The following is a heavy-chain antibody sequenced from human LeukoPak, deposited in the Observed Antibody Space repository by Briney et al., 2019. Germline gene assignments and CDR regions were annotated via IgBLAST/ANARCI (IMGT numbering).Heavy chain of an antibody. D-gene: IGHD6-6*01. J-gene: IGHJ4*02. V-gene: IGHV3-9*01. CDR3: AKDRASIAVLYYFDY. Sequence: GRSLRLSCAASGFNFDQYAMFWVRQAPGKGLEWVSGISWNSGSIGYADSVKGRFTISRDNAKNSLYLQMNSLRAEDTALYYCAKDRASIAVLYYFDYWGQGTLVTVSS. CDR1: GFNFDQYA. CDR2: ISWNSGSI.